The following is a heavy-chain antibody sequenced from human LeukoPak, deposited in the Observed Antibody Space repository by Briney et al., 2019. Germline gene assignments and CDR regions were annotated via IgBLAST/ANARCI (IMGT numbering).Heavy chain of an antibody. CDR1: GYSFTGYY. J-gene: IGHJ6*02. Sequence: GASVKVSCMASGYSFTGYYMHWVRQAPGQGLEWMGWINPNSGGTNYAQKFQGSVTMTRDTSISTAYMELRSLRSDDTAVYYCARGGVYDSSGYGMDVWGQGTTVTVSS. V-gene: IGHV1-2*02. CDR3: ARGGVYDSSGYGMDV. CDR2: INPNSGGT. D-gene: IGHD3-22*01.